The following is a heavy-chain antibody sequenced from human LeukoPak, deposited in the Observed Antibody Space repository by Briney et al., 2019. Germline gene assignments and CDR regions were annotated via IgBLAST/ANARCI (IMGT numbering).Heavy chain of an antibody. CDR1: GYSISSGYY. CDR2: IYHSGGT. J-gene: IGHJ3*02. V-gene: IGHV4-38-2*02. D-gene: IGHD2/OR15-2a*01. Sequence: NPSETLSLTCTVSGYSISSGYYWGWIRQPPGKGLEWIGSIYHSGGTSYNPSLKSRVTISVDTSKNQFSLKLSSVTAADTAVYYCATIVYDDTKVGAFDIWGQGTMVTVSS. CDR3: ATIVYDDTKVGAFDI.